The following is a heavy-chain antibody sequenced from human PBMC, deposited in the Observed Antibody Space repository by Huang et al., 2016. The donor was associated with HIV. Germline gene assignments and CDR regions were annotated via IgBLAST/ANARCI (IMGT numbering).Heavy chain of an antibody. D-gene: IGHD3-16*01. CDR1: GFTFDDYG. V-gene: IGHV3-20*01. CDR2: MNWNGGST. CDR3: ARISLRLYYGMDV. Sequence: EVQLVESGGGVVRPGGSLRLPCAASGFTFDDYGMSWVRQAPGKGLEWVSGMNWNGGSTGYADSVKGRFTISRDNAKDSLYLQMTSLRAEETALYHCARISLRLYYGMDVWGQGTTVTVSS. J-gene: IGHJ6*02.